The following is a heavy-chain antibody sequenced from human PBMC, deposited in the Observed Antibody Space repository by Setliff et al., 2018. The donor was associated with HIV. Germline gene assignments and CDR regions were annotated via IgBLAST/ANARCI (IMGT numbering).Heavy chain of an antibody. J-gene: IGHJ4*02. V-gene: IGHV1-2*02. CDR3: AREKRSSTWLYSSGGTVDY. CDR1: GYTFSGYY. CDR2: INPNNGGT. Sequence: SVKVSCKASGYTFSGYYMHWVRQAPGQGLEWMGWINPNNGGTNYAQKFQGRVTMTGDTSISTVYMELSSLRSDDTAAYYCAREKRSSTWLYSSGGTVDYWGLGTLVTVSS. D-gene: IGHD6-25*01.